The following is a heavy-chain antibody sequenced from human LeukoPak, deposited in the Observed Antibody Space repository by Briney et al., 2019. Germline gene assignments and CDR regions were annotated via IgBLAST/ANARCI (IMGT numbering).Heavy chain of an antibody. CDR2: MNPNSGNT. CDR1: GYTFTSYG. V-gene: IGHV1-8*02. J-gene: IGHJ5*02. D-gene: IGHD5-12*01. CDR3: ARGGGSSGYSGYDLWYNWFDP. Sequence: ASVKVSCKASGYTFTSYGINWVRQATGQGLEWMGWMNPNSGNTGYAQKFQGRVTMTRNTSISTAYMELSSLRSEDTAVYYCARGGGSSGYSGYDLWYNWFDPWGQGTLVTVSS.